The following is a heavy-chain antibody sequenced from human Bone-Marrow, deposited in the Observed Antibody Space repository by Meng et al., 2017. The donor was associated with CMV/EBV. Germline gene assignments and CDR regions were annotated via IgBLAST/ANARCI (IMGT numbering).Heavy chain of an antibody. D-gene: IGHD2-2*02. CDR2: ISSRGSTI. Sequence: GESLKIYCEGSGFTFSSYEMNWVRQAPGKGLEWVSYISSRGSTIYYADSVKRRFTISRDNAKNSLYLQMNSLRAEDTAVYYCAREHRKYQLLYTRVFYYYYYGMDVWGQGTTVTVSS. V-gene: IGHV3-48*03. J-gene: IGHJ6*02. CDR3: AREHRKYQLLYTRVFYYYYYGMDV. CDR1: GFTFSSYE.